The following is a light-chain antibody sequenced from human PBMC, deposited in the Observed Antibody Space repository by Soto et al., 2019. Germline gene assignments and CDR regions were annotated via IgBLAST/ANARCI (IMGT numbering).Light chain of an antibody. Sequence: ETAMTQSPATLSVSPGERATLSCRASQSVSSNLAWYQQKPGQAPRLLIYDASTRATGIPARFSGSGSGTEFTLTISSLQSEDFAVYYCQQYNNWPPCTFGQGTKLEIK. CDR3: QQYNNWPPCT. CDR1: QSVSSN. J-gene: IGKJ2*02. CDR2: DAS. V-gene: IGKV3-15*01.